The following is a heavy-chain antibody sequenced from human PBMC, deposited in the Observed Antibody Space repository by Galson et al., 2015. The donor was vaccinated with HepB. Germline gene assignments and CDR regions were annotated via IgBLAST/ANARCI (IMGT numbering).Heavy chain of an antibody. V-gene: IGHV3-11*01. CDR2: ISNDGHSI. Sequence: SLRLSCAASGFTFSDYYMSWIRQAPGRGLEWVSYISNDGHSIMYADSMRGRFTISRDNAKKSLFLQMNSLRAEDTAIYYCTRAARWLDPWGQGSLVIVSS. J-gene: IGHJ5*02. CDR1: GFTFSDYY. CDR3: TRAARWLDP.